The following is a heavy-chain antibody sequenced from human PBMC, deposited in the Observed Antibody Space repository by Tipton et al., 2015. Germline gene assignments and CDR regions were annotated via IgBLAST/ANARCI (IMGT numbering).Heavy chain of an antibody. J-gene: IGHJ6*02. CDR2: INGGGGNT. V-gene: IGHV3-23*01. CDR1: GFTFSSYV. CDR3: AKGDNVFRYGRRMDV. Sequence: SLRLSCAASGFTFSSYVMDWVRQVPGKGLEWVSAINGGGGNTDYADSLKGRFTISRDNSKNTLYLQMSSLGAEDTAVYYCAKGDNVFRYGRRMDVWGQGTTVTVSS. D-gene: IGHD1-14*01.